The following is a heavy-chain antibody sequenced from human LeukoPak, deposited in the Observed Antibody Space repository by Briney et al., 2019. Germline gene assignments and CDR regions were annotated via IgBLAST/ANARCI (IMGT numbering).Heavy chain of an antibody. CDR2: ISYDGSNE. V-gene: IGHV3-30*04. Sequence: GGSLRLSCAASGFTFSSYVMHWVRQAPGKGLEWVAIISYDGSNEYYADSVKGRFTISRDNSKNTLYLQMNSLRAEDTAVYYCARLHNNYGYHDFFDYWGQGTLVTVSS. D-gene: IGHD5-18*01. CDR3: ARLHNNYGYHDFFDY. CDR1: GFTFSSYV. J-gene: IGHJ4*02.